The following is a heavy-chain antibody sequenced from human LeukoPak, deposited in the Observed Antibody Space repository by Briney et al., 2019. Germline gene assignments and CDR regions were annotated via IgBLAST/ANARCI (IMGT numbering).Heavy chain of an antibody. CDR1: GFTFSSYA. Sequence: PGGSLRLSCAASGFTFSSYAMSWVRQAPGKGLEWVSAISGSGGSTYYADSVKGRFTISRDNSKNTLYLQMNSLRAEDTAVYYCARDVVSSGWYSAFDIWGQGTMVTVSS. J-gene: IGHJ3*02. CDR3: ARDVVSSGWYSAFDI. D-gene: IGHD6-19*01. CDR2: ISGSGGST. V-gene: IGHV3-23*01.